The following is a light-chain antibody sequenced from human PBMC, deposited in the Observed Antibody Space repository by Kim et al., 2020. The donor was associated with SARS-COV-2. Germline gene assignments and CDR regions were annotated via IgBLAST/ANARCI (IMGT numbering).Light chain of an antibody. V-gene: IGLV1-44*01. J-gene: IGLJ1*01. CDR3: GAWDDSLNGHYV. CDR2: SNN. CDR1: SSNIGSNP. Sequence: QPVLTQPPSASGTPGQRVTISCSGGSSNIGSNPVNWYHHVPGTAPKLLIYSNNQRPSGVPDRFSGSKSGTSASLAISGLQSEDEAEYFCGAWDDSLNGHYVFGTGTKVTVL.